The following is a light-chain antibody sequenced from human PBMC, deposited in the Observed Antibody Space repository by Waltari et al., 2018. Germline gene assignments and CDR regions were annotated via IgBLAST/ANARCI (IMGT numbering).Light chain of an antibody. J-gene: IGLJ2*01. CDR3: GTWDTSLSPHVI. CDR1: DSNIGTNF. Sequence: QSLLTQPPSVSAAPGQTVTISCSGSDSNIGTNFVSWYQQVPGSAPKLLIFEYEKCPSGFPAQLFASRSATSATLAITGLQPGDEADFYCGTWDTSLSPHVIFGGGTRLTVL. CDR2: EYE. V-gene: IGLV1-51*02.